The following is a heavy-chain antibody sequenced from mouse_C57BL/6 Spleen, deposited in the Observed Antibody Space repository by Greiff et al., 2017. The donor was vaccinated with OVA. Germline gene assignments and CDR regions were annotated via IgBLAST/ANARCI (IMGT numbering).Heavy chain of an antibody. V-gene: IGHV5-9*01. D-gene: IGHD1-1*01. CDR3: ARQRGYYGSSGYFDY. J-gene: IGHJ2*01. Sequence: EVKLVESGGGLVKPGGSLTLSCAASGFTFSSYTMSWVRQTPEKRLEWVATISGGGGNNYYPDSVKGRFTISRDNAKNTLYLQMSSLRSEDTALYYCARQRGYYGSSGYFDYWGQGTTLTVSS. CDR2: ISGGGGNN. CDR1: GFTFSSYT.